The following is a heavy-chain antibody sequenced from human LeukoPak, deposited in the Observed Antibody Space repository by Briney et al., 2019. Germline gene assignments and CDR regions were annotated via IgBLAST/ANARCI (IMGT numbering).Heavy chain of an antibody. V-gene: IGHV4-30-2*01. J-gene: IGHJ4*02. Sequence: SQTLSLTCTVSGGSISSGGYYWSWIRQPPGKGLEWIGYIYHSGSTYYNPSLKSRVTISVDRSKNQFSLKLSSVTAADTAVYYCARAPRIEIGKYYPQDSSSWYPHDYWGQGTLVTVSS. CDR2: IYHSGST. CDR3: ARAPRIEIGKYYPQDSSSWYPHDY. D-gene: IGHD6-13*01. CDR1: GGSISSGGYY.